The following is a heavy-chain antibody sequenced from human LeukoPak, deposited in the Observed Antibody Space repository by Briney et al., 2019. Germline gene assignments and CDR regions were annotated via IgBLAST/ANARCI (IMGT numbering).Heavy chain of an antibody. D-gene: IGHD3-10*01. J-gene: IGHJ4*02. CDR1: GFTFSSYA. CDR3: AKEVLLWFGELSGHFDY. Sequence: GGSLRLSCAASGFTFSSYAMSWVRQAPGKGLEWVSAISGSGGSTYYADSVKGRFTISRDNSKNTLYLQMNSLRAEDTAVYYCAKEVLLWFGELSGHFDYWGQGTLVTVSS. CDR2: ISGSGGST. V-gene: IGHV3-23*01.